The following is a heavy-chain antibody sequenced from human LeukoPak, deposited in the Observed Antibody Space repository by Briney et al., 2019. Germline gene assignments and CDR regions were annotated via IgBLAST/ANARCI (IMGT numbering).Heavy chain of an antibody. CDR1: GGSISSYY. V-gene: IGHV4-4*07. J-gene: IGHJ6*03. D-gene: IGHD1-26*01. Sequence: PSETLSLTCTVSGGSISSYYWSWIRQPAGKGLEWIGRIYTSGSTNYNPYLKSRVTMSVDMSKNQFSLKLSSVTAAATAVYYCARSQGRRFLPTPPYMDVWGKGTTVTVSS. CDR3: ARSQGRRFLPTPPYMDV. CDR2: IYTSGST.